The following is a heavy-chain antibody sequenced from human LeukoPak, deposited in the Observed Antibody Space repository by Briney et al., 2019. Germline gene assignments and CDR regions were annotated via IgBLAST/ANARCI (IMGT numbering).Heavy chain of an antibody. D-gene: IGHD3-10*01. Sequence: GGSLRLSCVVSGISLSNYAMTWVRQAPGKGLEWVSYISERGGSTTYADSVKGRFTISRDTSLNTLYLQMNNLRVEDTAVYFCAKRGVVIRGILVIGYHQEAYHYDYWGQGVLVTVYS. V-gene: IGHV3-23*01. J-gene: IGHJ4*02. CDR1: GISLSNYA. CDR3: AKRGVVIRGILVIGYHQEAYHYDY. CDR2: ISERGGST.